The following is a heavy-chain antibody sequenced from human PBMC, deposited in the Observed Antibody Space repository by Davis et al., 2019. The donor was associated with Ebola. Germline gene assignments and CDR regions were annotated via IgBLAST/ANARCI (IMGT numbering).Heavy chain of an antibody. CDR1: GGSISSYY. CDR2: IYYSGST. V-gene: IGHV4-59*01. CDR3: TNYYGSV. D-gene: IGHD3-10*01. Sequence: GSLRLSCTVSGGSISSYYWSWIRQPPGKGLEWIGYIYYSGSTNYNPSLKSRVTISVDTSKNQFSLKLSSVTAADTAVYYCTNYYGSVWGQGTLVTVSS. J-gene: IGHJ4*02.